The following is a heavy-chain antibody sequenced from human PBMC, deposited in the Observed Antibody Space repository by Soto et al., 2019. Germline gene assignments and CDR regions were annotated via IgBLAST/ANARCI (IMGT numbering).Heavy chain of an antibody. Sequence: ASETLSLTCAVSGASIGSGGWCSWVRQPPGKGLEWIAEIFHDGNTNYSPSLKSRVTISVDKSQNQFSLNVYSVTAADTAVYYCARHEGWTGPDQWGQGTLVTVSS. D-gene: IGHD2-8*02. CDR2: IFHDGNT. V-gene: IGHV4-4*02. CDR1: GASIGSGGW. CDR3: ARHEGWTGPDQ. J-gene: IGHJ5*02.